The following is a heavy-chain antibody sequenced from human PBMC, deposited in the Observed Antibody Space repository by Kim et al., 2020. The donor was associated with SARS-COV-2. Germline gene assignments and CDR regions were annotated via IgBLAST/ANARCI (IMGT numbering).Heavy chain of an antibody. V-gene: IGHV3-74*01. CDR1: GFTFSSYC. J-gene: IGHJ4*02. CDR2: INSDGSST. Sequence: GGSLRLSCAASGFTFSSYCMHWVRQAPGKGLVWVSRINSDGSSTSYADSVKGRFTISRYNAKNTLYLQMNSLRAEDTAVYYCARVSSGSYFFDYWGQGTLVTVSS. CDR3: ARVSSGSYFFDY. D-gene: IGHD1-26*01.